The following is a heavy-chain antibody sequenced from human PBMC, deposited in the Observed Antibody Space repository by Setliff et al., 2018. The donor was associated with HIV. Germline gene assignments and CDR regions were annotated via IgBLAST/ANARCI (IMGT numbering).Heavy chain of an antibody. D-gene: IGHD4-17*01. CDR2: IYYSGST. V-gene: IGHV4-59*01. CDR3: ARTAYDYGDYADEDYYYGMDV. Sequence: SETLSLTCTVSGGSISSYYWSWIRQPPGKGLEWIGYIYYSGSTKHNPSLKSRVTISLDTSKNQFSLKLTSVTAADTAVYYCARTAYDYGDYADEDYYYGMDVWGQGTTVTVSS. CDR1: GGSISSYY. J-gene: IGHJ6*02.